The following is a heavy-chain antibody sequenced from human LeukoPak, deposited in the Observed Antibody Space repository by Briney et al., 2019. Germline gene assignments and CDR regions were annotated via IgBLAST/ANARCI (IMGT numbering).Heavy chain of an antibody. J-gene: IGHJ2*01. D-gene: IGHD6-13*01. CDR3: ARVSSSWYQDWYFDL. V-gene: IGHV4-4*07. CDR2: IDTSGNT. Sequence: SETLSLTCTVSGGSISSYYWSWIRQPAGKGLEWIGRIDTSGNTNYKPSLKSRVTMSVDTSKKQFSLKLSSVTAADTAVYYCARVSSSWYQDWYFDLWGRGTLVTVSS. CDR1: GGSISSYY.